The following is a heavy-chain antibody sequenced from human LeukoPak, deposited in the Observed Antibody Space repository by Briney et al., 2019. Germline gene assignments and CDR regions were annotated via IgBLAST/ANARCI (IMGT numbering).Heavy chain of an antibody. Sequence: QSGGSLRLSCAASGFTFSSNGMSWVRQAPGKGLEWVSVISNSGTNTYYADSVKGRFSISRDNAKNTLYLQMNSLGAEDTAVYYCARGGMLAYYMDVWGKGTTVTVSS. CDR1: GFTFSSNG. D-gene: IGHD2-8*01. V-gene: IGHV3-23*01. CDR3: ARGGMLAYYMDV. CDR2: ISNSGTNT. J-gene: IGHJ6*03.